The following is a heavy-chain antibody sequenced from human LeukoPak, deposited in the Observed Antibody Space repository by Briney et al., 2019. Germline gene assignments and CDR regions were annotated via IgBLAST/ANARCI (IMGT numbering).Heavy chain of an antibody. CDR1: GGSIHSSSYY. V-gene: IGHV4-39*01. CDR2: IYYSGST. Sequence: SETLSLTCTVSGGSIHSSSYYWGWIRQPPGKGLEWIGSIYYSGSTYYNPSLKSRVTISVDTSKNQFSLRLSSVTAADTAVYYCARSYYVSSGYYYPTHSDYWDQGTLVTVSS. D-gene: IGHD3-22*01. CDR3: ARSYYVSSGYYYPTHSDY. J-gene: IGHJ4*02.